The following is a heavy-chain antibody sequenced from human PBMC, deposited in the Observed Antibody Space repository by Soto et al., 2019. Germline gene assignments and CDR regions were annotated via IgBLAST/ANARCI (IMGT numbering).Heavy chain of an antibody. CDR3: ARRLYYDSSGFEGGGMDV. V-gene: IGHV6-1*01. J-gene: IGHJ6*02. D-gene: IGHD3-22*01. CDR2: TYYRSKWYN. Sequence: PSQTLSLTCVISGDSVSSNLASWSWIRQSPSRGLEWLGRTYYRSKWYNDYTVSVKSRITINPDTSKNQFSLQLNSVTAADTALDYCARRLYYDSSGFEGGGMDVWGQGTTVTVSS. CDR1: GDSVSSNLAS.